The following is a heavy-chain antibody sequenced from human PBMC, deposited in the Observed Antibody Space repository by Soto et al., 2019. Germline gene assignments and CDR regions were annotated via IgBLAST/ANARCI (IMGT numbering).Heavy chain of an antibody. D-gene: IGHD3-10*01. J-gene: IGHJ4*02. V-gene: IGHV3-30*18. CDR1: GFTFSSYG. CDR2: ISYDGSNK. Sequence: GGSLRLSCAASGFTFSSYGMHWVRQAPGKGLEWVAVISYDGSNKYYADSVKDRFTISRDNSKNTLYLQMNSLRAEDTAVYYCAKGEFRDHKGYFDYWGQGTLVTVSS. CDR3: AKGEFRDHKGYFDY.